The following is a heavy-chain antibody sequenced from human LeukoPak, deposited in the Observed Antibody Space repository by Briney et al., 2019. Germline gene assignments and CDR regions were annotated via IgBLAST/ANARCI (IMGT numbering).Heavy chain of an antibody. CDR2: IKQDGSEK. V-gene: IGHV3-7*01. J-gene: IGHJ4*02. CDR3: AREYDFWSGLSPPDY. CDR1: GFTVSSEY. D-gene: IGHD3-3*01. Sequence: GGSLRLSCGASGFTVSSEYMSWVRQAPGKGLEWVANIKQDGSEKYYVDSVKGRFTISRDNAKNSLYLQMNSLRAEDTAVYYCAREYDFWSGLSPPDYWGQGTLVTVSS.